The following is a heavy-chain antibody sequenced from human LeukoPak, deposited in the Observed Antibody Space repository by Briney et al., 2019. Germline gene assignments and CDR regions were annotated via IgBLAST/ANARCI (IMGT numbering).Heavy chain of an antibody. CDR3: ARDTDYYDSSGYSPSPFDSFDY. D-gene: IGHD3-22*01. CDR1: GGTFSSYA. V-gene: IGHV1-69*04. CDR2: IIPILGIA. J-gene: IGHJ4*02. Sequence: SVKLSCKASGGTFSSYAISWVRQAPGQGLEWMGMIIPILGIANYAQKFQGRVTITADKSTSTAYLELSSLRSEDTAVYYCARDTDYYDSSGYSPSPFDSFDYWGQGTLVTVSS.